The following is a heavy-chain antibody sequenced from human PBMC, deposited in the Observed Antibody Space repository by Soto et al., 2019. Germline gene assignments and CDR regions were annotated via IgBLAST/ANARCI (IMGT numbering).Heavy chain of an antibody. V-gene: IGHV3-23*01. J-gene: IGHJ6*02. CDR1: GFTFSSYA. D-gene: IGHD6-13*01. CDR2: ISGSGGST. Sequence: GGSLRLSCAASGFTFSSYAMSWVRQAPGKGLEWVSAISGSGGSTYYADSVKGRFTISRDNSKNTLYLQMNSLRAEDTAVYYCAKDSSGSSWYTRTQALYGMDVWGQGTTVTVSS. CDR3: AKDSSGSSWYTRTQALYGMDV.